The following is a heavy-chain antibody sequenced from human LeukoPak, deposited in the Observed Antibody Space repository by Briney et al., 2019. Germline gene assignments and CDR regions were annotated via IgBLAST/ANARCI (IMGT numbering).Heavy chain of an antibody. Sequence: GESLKISRRGSGYSFSCYWSGWVRQMPGKGLEWVEIIYPGDSDVRYSPSFQAQVTISADKSLSTDYLQWSSLKASVNAISYCASVTSGSSHAFDIWGHGTMVTVSS. CDR3: ASVTSGSSHAFDI. CDR1: GYSFSCYW. V-gene: IGHV5-51*01. CDR2: IYPGDSDV. J-gene: IGHJ3*02. D-gene: IGHD2-15*01.